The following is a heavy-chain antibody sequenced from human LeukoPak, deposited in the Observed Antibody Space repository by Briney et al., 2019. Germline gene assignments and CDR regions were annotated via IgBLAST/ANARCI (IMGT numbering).Heavy chain of an antibody. CDR2: MNSNSGKT. CDR3: ARRALSYDILTGPGAFDI. Sequence: ASVKGSCKASGYTFTTYDINWVRQAAGPGLEREGGMNSNSGKTGYAQKFHGRVTITRNTSIRTAYMELRSLRSDDTAVYYCARRALSYDILTGPGAFDIWGQGTMVTVSS. CDR1: GYTFTTYD. J-gene: IGHJ3*02. V-gene: IGHV1-8*03. D-gene: IGHD3-9*01.